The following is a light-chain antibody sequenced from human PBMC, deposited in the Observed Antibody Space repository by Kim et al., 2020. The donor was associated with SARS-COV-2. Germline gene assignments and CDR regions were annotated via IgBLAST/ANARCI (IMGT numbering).Light chain of an antibody. Sequence: IVMTQSPATLSSSPGDRATISCRASQSISSYLAWYQQKPGQAPRLLIYDASTRPTGIPSRFSGSGSGTDFTLTISCLEPEDFAAYYCQQRSNEGGTFGQGTKVDIK. J-gene: IGKJ1*01. V-gene: IGKV3-11*01. CDR1: QSISSY. CDR3: QQRSNEGGT. CDR2: DAS.